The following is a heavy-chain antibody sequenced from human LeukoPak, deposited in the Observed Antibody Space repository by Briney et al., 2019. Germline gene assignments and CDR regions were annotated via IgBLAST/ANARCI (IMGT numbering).Heavy chain of an antibody. D-gene: IGHD3-9*01. J-gene: IGHJ4*02. CDR3: ARGRVLRYFDWLSLGY. Sequence: GVSLRLSCAASGFTFSSYAMHWVRQAPGKGLEWVAVISYDGSNKYYADSVKGRFTISRDNSKNTLYLQMNSLRAEDTAVYYCARGRVLRYFDWLSLGYWGQGTLVTVSS. CDR2: ISYDGSNK. CDR1: GFTFSSYA. V-gene: IGHV3-30*01.